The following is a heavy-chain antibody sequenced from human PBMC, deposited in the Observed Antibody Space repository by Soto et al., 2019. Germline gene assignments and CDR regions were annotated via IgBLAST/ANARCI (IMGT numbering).Heavy chain of an antibody. CDR1: GGSISSSNW. Sequence: QVQLQESGPGLVKPSGTLSLTCAVSGGSISSSNWWSWVRQPPGKGLEWIGEIYHSGSTNYNPSPKSRXXIXVXXSKNQCSLKLSSVTAADTAVYYCARRRGWPYYFDYWGQGTLVTVSS. CDR2: IYHSGST. J-gene: IGHJ4*02. CDR3: ARRRGWPYYFDY. V-gene: IGHV4-4*02. D-gene: IGHD6-19*01.